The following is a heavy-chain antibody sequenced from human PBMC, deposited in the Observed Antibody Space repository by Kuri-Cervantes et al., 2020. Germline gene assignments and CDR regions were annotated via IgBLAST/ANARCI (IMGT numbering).Heavy chain of an antibody. CDR3: ARLDSRDGYNRREY. Sequence: SVKVSCKASGGTFSSYAISWVRQAPGQGLEWMGGIIPIFGTANYAQKFQGRVTITADESTSTAHMELNSLRAEDTAVYYWARLDSRDGYNRREYWGQGTLVTVSS. CDR1: GGTFSSYA. D-gene: IGHD5-24*01. V-gene: IGHV1-69*13. CDR2: IIPIFGTA. J-gene: IGHJ4*02.